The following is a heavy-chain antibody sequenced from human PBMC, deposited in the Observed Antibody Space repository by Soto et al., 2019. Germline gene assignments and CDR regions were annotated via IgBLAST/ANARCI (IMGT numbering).Heavy chain of an antibody. CDR2: IHSGGNT. V-gene: IGHV3-66*01. CDR3: ARGRNYDFWSGHLPPEIDH. J-gene: IGHJ4*02. CDR1: GFTVSSNY. D-gene: IGHD3-3*01. Sequence: GGSLRLSCAASGFTVSSNYMSWVRQAPGKGLEWVSVIHSGGNTYYADSVKGRFTISRDNSKNTLYLQMNSLRVEDTAVYYCARGRNYDFWSGHLPPEIDHWGQGTLVTVSS.